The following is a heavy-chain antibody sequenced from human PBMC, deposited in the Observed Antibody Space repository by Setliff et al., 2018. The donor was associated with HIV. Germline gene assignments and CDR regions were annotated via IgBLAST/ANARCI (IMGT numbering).Heavy chain of an antibody. Sequence: SETLSLTCTVSGDSVTSDSYYWNWIRQPAGKTLEWIGRIYFSGSTNYNPSLKSRVTISIDTSKNQLSLKLSSVTAADTAVYYCARDWAAPYYYGMDVWGQGTMVTVSS. J-gene: IGHJ6*02. CDR1: GDSVTSDSYY. CDR3: ARDWAAPYYYGMDV. D-gene: IGHD3-16*01. CDR2: IYFSGST. V-gene: IGHV4-61*02.